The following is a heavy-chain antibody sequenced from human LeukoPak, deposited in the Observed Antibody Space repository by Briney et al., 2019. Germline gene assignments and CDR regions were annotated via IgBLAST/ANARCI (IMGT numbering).Heavy chain of an antibody. CDR3: ARRGYSGYDAAPYYYYGMDV. Sequence: ASVKVSCKASGYTFTSYYMHWVRQAPGQGLEWMGIINPSGGSTSYAQKFQGRVTMTRDTSTSTVYMELSSLRSEDTAVYYCARRGYSGYDAAPYYYYGMDVWGQGTTVTVSS. CDR2: INPSGGST. D-gene: IGHD5-12*01. J-gene: IGHJ6*02. CDR1: GYTFTSYY. V-gene: IGHV1-46*01.